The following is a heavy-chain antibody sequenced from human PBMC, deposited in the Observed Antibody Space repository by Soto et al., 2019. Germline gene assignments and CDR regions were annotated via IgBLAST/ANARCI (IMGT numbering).Heavy chain of an antibody. CDR1: GYTFTSYW. CDR3: AASIFYYGMDV. V-gene: IGHV5-51*01. Sequence: PRGSLKISCKGSGYTFTSYWIGWVRQMPGKGLEWMGIIYPGDSDTKYNPSFQGQVTISADKSITTTYLQWSSLKASDTAIYYCAASIFYYGMDVWGQGTTVTVSS. CDR2: IYPGDSDT. J-gene: IGHJ6*02.